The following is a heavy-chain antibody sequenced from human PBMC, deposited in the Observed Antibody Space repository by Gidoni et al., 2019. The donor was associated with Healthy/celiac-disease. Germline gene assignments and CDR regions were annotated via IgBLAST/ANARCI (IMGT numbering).Heavy chain of an antibody. D-gene: IGHD3-10*01. J-gene: IGHJ4*02. CDR1: GFTFRDYS. Sequence: QVQLVESGGGLVKPGGSLRRSCAASGFTFRDYSMSWIRQAPVKGLEWLSYMSSSSSYTNCADSVKGRYTIFRDNAKNSLYLQMNSLVAEDTAVYYCARAQYYYGSGSSYDFEYWGQGTLVTVSS. V-gene: IGHV3-11*05. CDR3: ARAQYYYGSGSSYDFEY. CDR2: MSSSSSYT.